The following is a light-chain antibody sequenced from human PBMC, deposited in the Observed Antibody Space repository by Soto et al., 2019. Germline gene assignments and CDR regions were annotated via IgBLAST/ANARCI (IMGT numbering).Light chain of an antibody. CDR1: SSDVGLYDY. Sequence: QSVLTQPASVSGSPGQSITISCTGTSSDVGLYDYVSWYQQHPGKAPQLMIYAVSNRPSGVSNRFSASKSGNTASLFISGLQAVDEADYYCSSYTSDSPYVLGSGTKVTV. J-gene: IGLJ1*01. CDR2: AVS. CDR3: SSYTSDSPYV. V-gene: IGLV2-14*01.